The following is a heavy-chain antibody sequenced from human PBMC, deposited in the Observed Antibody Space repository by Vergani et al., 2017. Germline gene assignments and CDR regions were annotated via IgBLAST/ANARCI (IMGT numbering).Heavy chain of an antibody. CDR2: IIPIFGTA. D-gene: IGHD1-26*01. J-gene: IGHJ5*02. V-gene: IGHV1-69*01. CDR1: GGTFSSYA. Sequence: QVQLVQSGAEVKKPGSSVKVSCKASGGTFSSYAISWVRQAPGQGLEWMGGIIPIFGTANYAQKFQGRVTITADESTSTAYMELSRLRSDDTAVYYCARGTRERVGAKNWFDPWGQGTLVTVPS. CDR3: ARGTRERVGAKNWFDP.